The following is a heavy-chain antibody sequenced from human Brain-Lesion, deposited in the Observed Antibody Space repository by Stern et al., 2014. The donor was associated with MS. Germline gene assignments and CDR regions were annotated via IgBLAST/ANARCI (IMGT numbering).Heavy chain of an antibody. D-gene: IGHD2-2*01. J-gene: IGHJ6*02. V-gene: IGHV4-61*02. CDR3: ARGRVVPGFQYYATDV. Sequence: VQLVESGPGLVKPSQTLSLSCTVSGGSISSGGYYWSWIRQPAGKGLEWIGRIFNSGSTSYKPSPKSRVTISINTSKNPFSLRLNSMTAADTAVYYCARGRVVPGFQYYATDVWGQGTTVIVSS. CDR2: IFNSGST. CDR1: GGSISSGGYY.